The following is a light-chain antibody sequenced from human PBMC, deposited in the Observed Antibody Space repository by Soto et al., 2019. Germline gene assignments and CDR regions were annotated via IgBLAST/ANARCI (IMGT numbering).Light chain of an antibody. J-gene: IGLJ1*01. CDR2: EVS. Sequence: QSVLTQPPSASGAPGQSVTISCTGTSSNVGGYNYVSWYQQHPGKAPKLMIYEVSKRPSGVPGRFSGSKSGNTASLTVSGLQAEDEADYYCSSYAGSNAYVFGTGTKV. V-gene: IGLV2-8*01. CDR1: SSNVGGYNY. CDR3: SSYAGSNAYV.